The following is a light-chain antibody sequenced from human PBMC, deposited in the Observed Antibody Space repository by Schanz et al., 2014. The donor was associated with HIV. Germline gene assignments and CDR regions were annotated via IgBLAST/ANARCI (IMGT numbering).Light chain of an antibody. J-gene: IGLJ1*01. CDR3: SSYTSSSTYV. CDR1: NRDVGANNY. V-gene: IGLV2-14*01. Sequence: QSALTQPASVSGSPGQSITISCTGTNRDVGANNYVSWYRQHPGKAPKLVIYDVSNRPSGVSTRFSGSKSDNTASLTISGLQAEDEADYYCSSYTSSSTYVFGTGTKLTVL. CDR2: DVS.